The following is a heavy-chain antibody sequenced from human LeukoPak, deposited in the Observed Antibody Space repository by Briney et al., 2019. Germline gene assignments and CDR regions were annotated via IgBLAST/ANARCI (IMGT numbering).Heavy chain of an antibody. V-gene: IGHV3-48*03. CDR2: ISTDGTKT. CDR1: GFTFSNYE. Sequence: GGSLRLSCAASGFTFSNYEMNRVRQAPGKGLEWVSYISTDGTKTYYAGSVKGRFTISRDNAKNSLYLQMNSLRADDTAVYYCARETIDCGGDCYDYWGQGTLATVPS. CDR3: ARETIDCGGDCYDY. D-gene: IGHD2-21*01. J-gene: IGHJ4*02.